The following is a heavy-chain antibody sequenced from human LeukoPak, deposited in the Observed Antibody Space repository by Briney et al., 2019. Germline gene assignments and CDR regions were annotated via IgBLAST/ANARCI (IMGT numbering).Heavy chain of an antibody. CDR3: AKSLYGSGSYYNWFDP. V-gene: IGHV4-38-2*02. CDR1: GYSIGSGYY. D-gene: IGHD3-10*01. CDR2: IFHSGST. Sequence: PSETLSLTCSVSGYSIGSGYYWGWIRQTPGKGLEWIGNIFHSGSTNYNPSLQSRVTISVDTSKNQFSLKLSSVTAADTAVYYCAKSLYGSGSYYNWFDPWGQGTLVTVSS. J-gene: IGHJ5*02.